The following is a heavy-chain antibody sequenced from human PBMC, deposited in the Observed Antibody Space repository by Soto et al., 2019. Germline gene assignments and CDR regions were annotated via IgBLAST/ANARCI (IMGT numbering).Heavy chain of an antibody. CDR3: VRDHRWAFDF. CDR1: GFTFSRYS. D-gene: IGHD2-15*01. Sequence: EVQLVESGGGLVQPGGSLRVSCVASGFTFSRYSLNWVRQAPGQGLEWVSYISVGGGSIFYADSVKGRFTISRGDATNSLYLQMNSLRDEDTAVNYCVRDHRWAFDFWGQGTMVTVSS. CDR2: ISVGGGSI. J-gene: IGHJ3*01. V-gene: IGHV3-48*02.